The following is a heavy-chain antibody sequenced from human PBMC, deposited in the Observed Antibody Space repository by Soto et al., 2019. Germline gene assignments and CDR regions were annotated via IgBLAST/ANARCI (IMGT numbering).Heavy chain of an antibody. D-gene: IGHD3-3*01. CDR2: IRSKAYGGTT. CDR1: GFTFGDYA. Sequence: GGSLRLSCTASGFTFGDYAMSWFRQAPGKGLEWVGFIRSKAYGGTTEYAASVKGRFTISRDDSKSIAYPQMNSLKTEDTAVYYCTRDSRYYDFWSGLDYWGQGTLVTV. V-gene: IGHV3-49*03. J-gene: IGHJ4*02. CDR3: TRDSRYYDFWSGLDY.